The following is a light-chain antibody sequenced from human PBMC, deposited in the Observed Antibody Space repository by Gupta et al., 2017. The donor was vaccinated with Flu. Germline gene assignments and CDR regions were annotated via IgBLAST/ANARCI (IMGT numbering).Light chain of an antibody. CDR2: EVS. CDR3: TSDTSSGTLV. Sequence: PKLMIYEVSKRPSGVSNRFSGSKSGNAASLTISGHQEEDEADYYCTSDTSSGTLVFGGGTKLTVL. J-gene: IGLJ2*01. V-gene: IGLV2-14*01.